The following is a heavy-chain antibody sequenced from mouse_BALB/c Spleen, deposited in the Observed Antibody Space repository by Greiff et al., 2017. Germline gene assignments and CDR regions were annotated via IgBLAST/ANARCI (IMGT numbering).Heavy chain of an antibody. J-gene: IGHJ2*01. CDR1: GYTFSSYW. D-gene: IGHD1-1*01. Sequence: VQLQQSGAELMKPGASVKISCKATGYTFSSYWIEWVKQRPGHGLEWIGEILPGSGSTNYNEKFKGKATFTADTSSNTAYMQLSSLTSEDSAVYYCARRGGSRYFDYWGQGTTLTVSS. CDR3: ARRGGSRYFDY. V-gene: IGHV1-9*01. CDR2: ILPGSGST.